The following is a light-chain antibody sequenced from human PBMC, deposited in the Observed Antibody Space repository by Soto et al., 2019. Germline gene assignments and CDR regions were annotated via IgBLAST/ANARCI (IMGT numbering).Light chain of an antibody. CDR1: SSYVGAYNY. J-gene: IGLJ2*01. CDR2: DVD. CDR3: CSYADTYVE. V-gene: IGLV2-11*01. Sequence: QSALTQPRSVSRSPGQSVAISCTGTSSYVGAYNYVSWYQQHPGKAPKLMIYDVDKRPSGVPDRFSGSKSGNTASLTISGLQAEDEADYYCCSYADTYVELGGGTKLTVL.